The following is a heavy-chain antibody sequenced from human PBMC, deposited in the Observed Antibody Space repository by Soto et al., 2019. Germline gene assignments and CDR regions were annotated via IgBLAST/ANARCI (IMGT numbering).Heavy chain of an antibody. CDR1: GFTFSSYD. D-gene: IGHD3-3*01. Sequence: GGSLRLSCAAPGFTFSSYDMHWGRQATGKGLEWVSAIGTAGDTYYPGSVKGRFTISRENAKNSLYLQMNSLRAGATAVSYCARGNGRFLEWLSNFDYWGQGTLVTVSS. J-gene: IGHJ4*02. V-gene: IGHV3-13*01. CDR3: ARGNGRFLEWLSNFDY. CDR2: IGTAGDT.